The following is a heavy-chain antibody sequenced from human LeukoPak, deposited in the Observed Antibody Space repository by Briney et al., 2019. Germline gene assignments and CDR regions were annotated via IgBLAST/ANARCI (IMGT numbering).Heavy chain of an antibody. D-gene: IGHD5-12*01. V-gene: IGHV4-61*02. CDR1: GGSISSRAYY. J-gene: IGHJ4*02. CDR3: ARGWLWRKFDS. Sequence: PSETLSLTCTVSGGSISSRAYYWSWFRQPAGKGLEWIGRVYHSGSTNYSPSFKNRVTISVDTSKNQFSLRLNSLTAADTAVYYCARGWLWRKFDSWGQGTLVTVSS. CDR2: VYHSGST.